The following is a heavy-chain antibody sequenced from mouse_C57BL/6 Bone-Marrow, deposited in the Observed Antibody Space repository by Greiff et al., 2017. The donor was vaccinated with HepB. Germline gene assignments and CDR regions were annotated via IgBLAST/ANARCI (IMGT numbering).Heavy chain of an antibody. J-gene: IGHJ3*01. D-gene: IGHD2-5*01. CDR1: GYTFTSYW. CDR2: IDPNSGGT. Sequence: QVQLQQPGAELVKPGASVKLSCKASGYTFTSYWMHWVKQRPGRGLEWIGRIDPNSGGTKYNEKFKSKATLTVDTSSSTAYMQLSCLTSEDSAVYYGARWDPYDSNTWFAYWGQGTLVTVSA. V-gene: IGHV1-62-3*01. CDR3: ARWDPYDSNTWFAY.